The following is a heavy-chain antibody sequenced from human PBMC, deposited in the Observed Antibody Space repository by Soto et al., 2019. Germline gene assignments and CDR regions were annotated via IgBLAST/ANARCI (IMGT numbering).Heavy chain of an antibody. Sequence: GGSLKLSCEGSGFTFSDYYISWIRQAPGKGLEWISYSSNSGTFSRYADSVKGRFSISRDNTKNLLYLQMNSLRAEDTAVYYCARSGDNYNRLDYWGQGTPVTRSS. CDR1: GFTFSDYY. J-gene: IGHJ4*02. D-gene: IGHD1-1*01. CDR3: ARSGDNYNRLDY. CDR2: SSNSGTFS. V-gene: IGHV3-11*06.